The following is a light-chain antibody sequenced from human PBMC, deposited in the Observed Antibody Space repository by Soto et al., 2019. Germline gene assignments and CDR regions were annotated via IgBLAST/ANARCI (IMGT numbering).Light chain of an antibody. CDR3: QQYNNWWT. J-gene: IGKJ1*01. CDR1: QSVSTS. CDR2: GAS. Sequence: EIVMTQSPATLSVSPGERATLSCRASQSVSTSLAWYQQKPGQAPRLLISGASTRATGVPARFSGSGSETEFTLTISSLQSEDIAVYYCQQYNNWWTFGQGTKVEIK. V-gene: IGKV3-15*01.